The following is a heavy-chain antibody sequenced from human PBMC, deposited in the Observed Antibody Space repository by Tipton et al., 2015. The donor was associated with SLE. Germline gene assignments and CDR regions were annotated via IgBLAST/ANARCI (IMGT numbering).Heavy chain of an antibody. Sequence: TLSLTCTVSGGSISSCYWSWIRQPPGKGLEWIGYIYFSGTTNYNPSLKSRVTISVDTSKNQFSLKLNSVTAADTAVYYCAIPTTQHCSGGGCYRHDAFDIWGQGTMVTVSS. D-gene: IGHD2-15*01. CDR2: IYFSGTT. J-gene: IGHJ3*02. CDR3: AIPTTQHCSGGGCYRHDAFDI. V-gene: IGHV4-4*08. CDR1: GGSISSCY.